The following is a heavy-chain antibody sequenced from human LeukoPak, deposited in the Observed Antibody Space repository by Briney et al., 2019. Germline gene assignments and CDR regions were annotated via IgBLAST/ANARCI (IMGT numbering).Heavy chain of an antibody. D-gene: IGHD6-13*01. Sequence: GGSLRLSCAASGFTVSSNYMSWVRQAPGKGLEWVSVIYSGGSTYYADSVKGRFTSSRDNSKNTLYLQMNSLRAEDTAVYYCARETDGYSSSLSGFDIWGQGTMVTVSS. V-gene: IGHV3-53*01. J-gene: IGHJ3*02. CDR1: GFTVSSNY. CDR2: IYSGGST. CDR3: ARETDGYSSSLSGFDI.